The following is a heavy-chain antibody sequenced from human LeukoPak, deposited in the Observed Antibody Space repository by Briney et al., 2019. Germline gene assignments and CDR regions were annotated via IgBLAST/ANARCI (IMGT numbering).Heavy chain of an antibody. J-gene: IGHJ4*02. CDR2: ISYDGSTK. CDR1: GFTFSSYG. CDR3: ARENPYYFDY. Sequence: PSGGSLRLSCAASGFTFSSYGMHWVRQAPGKGLEWVAVISYDGSTKYYADSVKGRFTISRDNSKNTLYLQMNSLRAEDTAVYYCARENPYYFDYWGQGALVTVSS. V-gene: IGHV3-30*03.